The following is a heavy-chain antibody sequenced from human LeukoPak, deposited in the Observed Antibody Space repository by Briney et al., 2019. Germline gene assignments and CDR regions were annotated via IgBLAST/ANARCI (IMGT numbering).Heavy chain of an antibody. CDR2: IEQDGSEK. V-gene: IGHV3-7*01. J-gene: IGHJ4*02. CDR3: ASSIPDYDYVWGSYRYTGDY. D-gene: IGHD3-16*02. CDR1: GFTVSSNY. Sequence: GGSLRLSCAASGFTVSSNYMTWVRLAPGKGLEWVANIEQDGSEKYYMDSVKGRFTISRDNAKNSLYLQMNSLRAEDTAVYYCASSIPDYDYVWGSYRYTGDYWGQGTLVTVSS.